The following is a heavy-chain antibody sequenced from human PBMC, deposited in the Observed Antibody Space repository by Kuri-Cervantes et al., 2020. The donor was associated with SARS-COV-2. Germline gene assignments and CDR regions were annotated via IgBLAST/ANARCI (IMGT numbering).Heavy chain of an antibody. V-gene: IGHV4-59*01. CDR1: GFTFSSYA. J-gene: IGHJ5*02. Sequence: ESLKISCAASGFTFSSYAMSWLRQPPGKGLEWIGYIHYSGSTYSNPSLKSRVTISLDTSKNQFSLKLSSVTAADTAVYYCATSGGAAYCGGDCYSGWFDPWGQGTLVTVSS. CDR2: IHYSGST. D-gene: IGHD2-21*02. CDR3: ATSGGAAYCGGDCYSGWFDP.